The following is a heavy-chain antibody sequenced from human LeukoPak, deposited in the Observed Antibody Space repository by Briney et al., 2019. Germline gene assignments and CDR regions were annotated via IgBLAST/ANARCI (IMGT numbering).Heavy chain of an antibody. CDR1: GFTFSSYA. D-gene: IGHD6-6*01. Sequence: GGSLRLSCAASGFTFSSYAMHWVRQAPGEGLEWVSAISGSGDSTYYADSVKGRFTIARDNSKNTLYLQMNSLRPDDTAVYYCAKDFSSSYVSEYFDYWGQGTLVTVSS. V-gene: IGHV3-23*01. CDR2: ISGSGDST. J-gene: IGHJ4*02. CDR3: AKDFSSSYVSEYFDY.